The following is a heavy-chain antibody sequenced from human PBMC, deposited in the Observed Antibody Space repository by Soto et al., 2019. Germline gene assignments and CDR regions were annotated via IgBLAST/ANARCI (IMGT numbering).Heavy chain of an antibody. J-gene: IGHJ4*02. D-gene: IGHD6-13*01. V-gene: IGHV4-30-2*01. CDR2: IYHSGST. CDR1: GGSISSGGYS. Sequence: SETLSLTCPVSGGSISSGGYSWSWIRQPPGKGLEWIGYIYHSGSTYYNPSLKSRVTISVDRSKNQFSLKLSSVTAADTAVYYCARFGQQLVVFDYWGQGTLVTVSS. CDR3: ARFGQQLVVFDY.